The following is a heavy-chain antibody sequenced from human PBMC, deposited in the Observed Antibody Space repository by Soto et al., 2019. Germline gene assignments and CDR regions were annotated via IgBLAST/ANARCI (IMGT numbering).Heavy chain of an antibody. CDR3: ARSDYGDSNSQFFDF. D-gene: IGHD4-17*01. CDR1: GGSISVSHW. V-gene: IGHV4-4*02. J-gene: IGHJ4*02. Sequence: SETLSLTCVVSGGSISVSHWWNWVRQSPEKGLEWIGQILHTVSINYNPSLQPRVTISLDKSKDQFSLKLTSVTAADTALYFCARSDYGDSNSQFFDFWGQGALVTVSS. CDR2: ILHTVSI.